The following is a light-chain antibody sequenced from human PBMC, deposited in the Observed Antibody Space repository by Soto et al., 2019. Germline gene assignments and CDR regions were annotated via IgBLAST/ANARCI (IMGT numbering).Light chain of an antibody. Sequence: ETVLTQSPGTLSLSPGERATLSCRASQSVSSSYLAWYQQKPGQAPRLLIYGASSRATGIPDRFSGSGSGTDFTLTISRLEPGDFAVYYCQQYGSSLLTFGPGTKVDIK. CDR3: QQYGSSLLT. CDR2: GAS. V-gene: IGKV3-20*01. J-gene: IGKJ3*01. CDR1: QSVSSSY.